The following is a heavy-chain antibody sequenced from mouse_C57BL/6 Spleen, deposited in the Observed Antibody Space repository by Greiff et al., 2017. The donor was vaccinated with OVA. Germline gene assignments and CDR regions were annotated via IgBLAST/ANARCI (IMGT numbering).Heavy chain of an antibody. Sequence: ESGPGLVKPSQSLSLTCSVTGYSITSGYYWNWLRQFPGNKLEWMGYISYDGSNNYNPSLKNRISITRDTSKNQFFLKLNSVTTEDTATYYCARGWTGYWYFDVWGTGTTVTVSS. D-gene: IGHD3-3*01. J-gene: IGHJ1*03. CDR1: GYSITSGYY. CDR2: ISYDGSN. V-gene: IGHV3-6*01. CDR3: ARGWTGYWYFDV.